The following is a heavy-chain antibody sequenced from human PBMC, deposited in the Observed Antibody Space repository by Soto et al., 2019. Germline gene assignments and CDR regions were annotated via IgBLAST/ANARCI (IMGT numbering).Heavy chain of an antibody. Sequence: GESLKISCQASGYSFSNFWIAWVRQMPGEGLEWLGIIYPDDSDTRYSPSFLGQVTISADKSIKTTYLQWSSLKASDTTIYFCASSVLVTSTMNYFDLWGQGTLVTVSS. CDR1: GYSFSNFW. V-gene: IGHV5-51*01. D-gene: IGHD2-8*02. CDR3: ASSVLVTSTMNYFDL. J-gene: IGHJ4*02. CDR2: IYPDDSDT.